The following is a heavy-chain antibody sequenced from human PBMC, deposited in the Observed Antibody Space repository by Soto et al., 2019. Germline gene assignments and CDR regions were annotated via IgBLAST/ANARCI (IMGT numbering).Heavy chain of an antibody. J-gene: IGHJ4*02. V-gene: IGHV3-48*01. Sequence: EVQLVESGGGLVQPGGSLRLSCAVSGITISNSNMHWVRQAPGKGLEWVSLITTGSSTLYYADSVKGRFTISRDSVKNSLDLQQTSLRVEDTVLYYCGWGRGAGWGQGTLVTVSS. CDR3: GWGRGAG. CDR2: ITTGSSTL. CDR1: GITISNSN. D-gene: IGHD1-26*01.